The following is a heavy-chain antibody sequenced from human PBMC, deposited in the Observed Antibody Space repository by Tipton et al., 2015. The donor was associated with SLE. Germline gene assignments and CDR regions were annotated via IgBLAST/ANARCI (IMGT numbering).Heavy chain of an antibody. D-gene: IGHD3-16*02. CDR3: ARLRRRSMRESRYHFDL. CDR2: IVHGGST. J-gene: IGHJ4*02. Sequence: GLVKPSETLSLTCGFSGGSFIRYYWNWIRQTPGKGLEWIGEIVHGGSTKYNPSLSGRATMSMDTSRKQFSLNLRSVTAADTAVYFCARLRRRSMRESRYHFDLWGQGTLVSISS. CDR1: GGSFIRYY. V-gene: IGHV4-34*12.